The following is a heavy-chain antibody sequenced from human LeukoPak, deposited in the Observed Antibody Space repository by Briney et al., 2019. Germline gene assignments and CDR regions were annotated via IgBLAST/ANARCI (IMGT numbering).Heavy chain of an antibody. D-gene: IGHD4-17*01. V-gene: IGHV3-7*01. Sequence: PGGSLRLSCAASGFTFSSYWMSWVRQAPGKGLEWVANIKQDGSEKYYVDSVKGRFTISRDNAKNSLYLQMNSLRAEDTAVYYCARVKTTVTTRDAFDIWGQGTMVTASS. CDR1: GFTFSSYW. CDR3: ARVKTTVTTRDAFDI. CDR2: IKQDGSEK. J-gene: IGHJ3*02.